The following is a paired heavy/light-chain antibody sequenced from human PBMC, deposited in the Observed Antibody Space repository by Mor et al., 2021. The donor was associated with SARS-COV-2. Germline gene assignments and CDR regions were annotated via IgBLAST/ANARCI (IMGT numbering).Light chain of an antibody. CDR2: EVS. CDR1: QSLLHSDGYTY. V-gene: IGKV2D-26*03. J-gene: IGKJ5*01. CDR3: MQET. Sequence: EIVMTQTPLSLSITPGEQASMSCRSSQSLLHSDGYTYLYWFLQKARPVSTLLIYEVSNRFSGVPDRFSGSGSGTDFTLKISRVEAEDFGVYYCMQETFGQGTRLEIK.
Heavy chain of an antibody. CDR1: GFTFSSYG. CDR2: IWYDGSNK. V-gene: IGHV3-33*01. D-gene: IGHD3-16*02. Sequence: QVQLVESGGGVVQPGRSLRLSCAASGFTFSSYGMHWVRQAPGKGLEWVAVIWYDGSNKYYADSVKGRFTISRDNSKNTLYLQMNSLRAEDTAVYYCARDLITFGGVIGSSAFDYWGQGTLVTVSS. CDR3: ARDLITFGGVIGSSAFDY. J-gene: IGHJ4*02.